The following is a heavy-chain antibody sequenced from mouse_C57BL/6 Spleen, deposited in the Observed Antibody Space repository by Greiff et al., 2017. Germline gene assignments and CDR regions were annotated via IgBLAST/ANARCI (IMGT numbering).Heavy chain of an antibody. CDR2: ISYDGSN. D-gene: IGHD2-4*01. CDR3: AREDDYAWFAY. J-gene: IGHJ3*01. Sequence: ESGPGLVKPSQSLSLTCSVTGYSITSGYYWNWIRQFPGNKLEWMGYISYDGSNNYNPSLKNRISITRDTSKNQFFLTLYSVTTEDTATYYCAREDDYAWFAYWGQGTLVTVSA. V-gene: IGHV3-6*01. CDR1: GYSITSGYY.